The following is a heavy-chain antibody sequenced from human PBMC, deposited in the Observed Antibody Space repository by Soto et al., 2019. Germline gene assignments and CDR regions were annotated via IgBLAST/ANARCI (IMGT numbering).Heavy chain of an antibody. J-gene: IGHJ6*02. CDR2: IRWNSGSI. Sequence: SLRLSCAASGFTFDDYAMHWVRQAPGKGLEWVSGIRWNSGSIGYADSVKGRFTISRDNAKNSLYLQMNSLRAEDTALYYCAKSRGPYYYYGMDVWGQGTTVTVSS. V-gene: IGHV3-9*01. CDR1: GFTFDDYA. CDR3: AKSRGPYYYYGMDV.